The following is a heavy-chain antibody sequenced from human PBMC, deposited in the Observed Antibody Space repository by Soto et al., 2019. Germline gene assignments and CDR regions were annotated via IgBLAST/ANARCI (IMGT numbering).Heavy chain of an antibody. Sequence: SETLSLTCTVSGGSISTTSFYWAWIRQPPGKGLEWIGSINYSGTTYYTSSLRSRVTISVDTSKNQFSLKMSSVTAADTSVYYCGRLINCLTPSCYFDYWGRGPLVTVSS. J-gene: IGHJ4*02. CDR3: GRLINCLTPSCYFDY. CDR2: INYSGTT. V-gene: IGHV4-39*01. D-gene: IGHD2-2*01. CDR1: GGSISTTSFY.